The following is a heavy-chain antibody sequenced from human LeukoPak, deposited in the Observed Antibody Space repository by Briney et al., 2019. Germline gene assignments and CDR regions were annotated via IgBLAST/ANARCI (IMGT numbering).Heavy chain of an antibody. Sequence: SETLSLTCTVSGASISTGGYYWSWIRQHPGKGLEWIGYIYYSGSTNYNPSLKSRVTISVDTSKNQFSLKLSSVTAADTAVYYCARELTQYYYDSSGYLGYFDYWGQGTLVTVSS. J-gene: IGHJ4*02. D-gene: IGHD3-22*01. CDR2: IYYSGST. CDR3: ARELTQYYYDSSGYLGYFDY. CDR1: GASISTGGYY. V-gene: IGHV4-61*08.